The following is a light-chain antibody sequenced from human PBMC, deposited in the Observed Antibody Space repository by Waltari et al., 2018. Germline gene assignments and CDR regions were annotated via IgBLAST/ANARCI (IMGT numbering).Light chain of an antibody. CDR1: QSISSW. Sequence: DIQMTQSPSPLSASVGDRVTITSRPSQSISSWLAWYQQKPGNAPKLLIYKASSLESGVPSRFSGSGSGTEFTLTISSLQPDDFATYYCQQYNSDSLTFGGGTKVEIK. J-gene: IGKJ4*02. CDR2: KAS. V-gene: IGKV1-5*03. CDR3: QQYNSDSLT.